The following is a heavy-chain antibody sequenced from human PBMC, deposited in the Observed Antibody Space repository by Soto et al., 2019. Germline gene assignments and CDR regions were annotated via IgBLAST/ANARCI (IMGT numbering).Heavy chain of an antibody. J-gene: IGHJ4*02. CDR1: GYTFTGYY. CDR2: INPNSGGT. Sequence: ASVKVSCKASGYTFTGYYMHWVRQAPGQGLEWMGWINPNSGGTNYAQKFQGWVTMTRDTSTSTAYMELSRLRSDDTAVYYCARDRGYSYDSPRYYFDYWGQGTLVTVSS. D-gene: IGHD5-18*01. V-gene: IGHV1-2*04. CDR3: ARDRGYSYDSPRYYFDY.